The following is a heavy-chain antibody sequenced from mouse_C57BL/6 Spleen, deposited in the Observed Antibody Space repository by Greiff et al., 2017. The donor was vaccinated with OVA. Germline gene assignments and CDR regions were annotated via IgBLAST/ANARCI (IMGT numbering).Heavy chain of an antibody. J-gene: IGHJ2*01. CDR2: IYPRSGNT. CDR1: GYTFTSYG. D-gene: IGHD2-3*01. Sequence: QVQLKESGAELARPGASVKLSCKASGYTFTSYGISWVKQRTGQGLEWIGEIYPRSGNTYYNEKFKGKATLTADKSSSTAYMELRSLTSEDSAVYFCAKIYDGYWYYFDYWGQGTTLTVSS. V-gene: IGHV1-81*01. CDR3: AKIYDGYWYYFDY.